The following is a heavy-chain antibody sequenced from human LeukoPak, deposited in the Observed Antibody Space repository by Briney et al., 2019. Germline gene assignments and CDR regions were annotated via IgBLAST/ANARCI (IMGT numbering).Heavy chain of an antibody. D-gene: IGHD3-22*01. CDR3: ARGRLDSSGYTFVY. V-gene: IGHV4-61*02. Sequence: SETLSLTCTVSGGSISSGSYYWSWIRQPAGKGLEWIGRIYTSGSTNYNPSLKSRVTISVDTSKNQFSLKLSSVTAADTAVYYCARGRLDSSGYTFVYWGQGTLVTVSS. J-gene: IGHJ4*02. CDR1: GGSISSGSYY. CDR2: IYTSGST.